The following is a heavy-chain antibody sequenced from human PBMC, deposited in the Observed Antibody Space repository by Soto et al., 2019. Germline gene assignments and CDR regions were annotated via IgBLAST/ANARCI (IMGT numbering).Heavy chain of an antibody. CDR1: GFSFDDFL. CDR3: VKDMSSSSWYAFDI. Sequence: EVQLVESGGGLLQPGRSLRLSCAASGFSFDDFLMHWVRQAPGKGLEWVSGISWNSGFTGYADSVKGRFTISRGNAKNSLYLQMNSLRAEDTAFYYCVKDMSSSSWYAFDIWGQGTMVTVSP. CDR2: ISWNSGFT. J-gene: IGHJ3*02. D-gene: IGHD6-13*01. V-gene: IGHV3-9*01.